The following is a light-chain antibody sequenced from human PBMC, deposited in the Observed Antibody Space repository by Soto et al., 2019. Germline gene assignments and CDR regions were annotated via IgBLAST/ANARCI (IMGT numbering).Light chain of an antibody. V-gene: IGLV2-23*01. CDR3: CAYAPTYTYV. J-gene: IGLJ1*01. CDR1: SSDVGKYNL. Sequence: QSALTQPASVSGSPGQSITISCTGTSSDVGKYNLVSWYQQHPGKAPKVMILQGYKRPSGVSNRFSGSKFGNTASLTISWLQDEDEADYYCCAYAPTYTYVFGTGTKLTVL. CDR2: QGY.